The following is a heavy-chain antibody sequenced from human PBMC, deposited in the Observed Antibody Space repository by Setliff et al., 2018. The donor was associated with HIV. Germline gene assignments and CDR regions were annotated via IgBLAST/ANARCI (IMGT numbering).Heavy chain of an antibody. Sequence: ASVKVSCKASGYNFTDYDINWVRQATGQGLEWMGWMNTNNGNTSYAQKLQGRVTMTTDTSTSTAYMELRRLTFDDTAVYYCARDVEHMMDVWGQGNTVTVSS. J-gene: IGHJ6*02. CDR1: GYNFTDYD. V-gene: IGHV1-18*01. CDR3: ARDVEHMMDV. CDR2: MNTNNGNT.